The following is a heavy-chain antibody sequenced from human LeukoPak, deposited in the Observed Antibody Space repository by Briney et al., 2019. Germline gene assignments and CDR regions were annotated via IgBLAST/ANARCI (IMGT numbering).Heavy chain of an antibody. CDR1: GFTLSSYV. V-gene: IGHV3-30*19. J-gene: IGHJ4*02. Sequence: GGSLRHSCAASGFTLSSYVMLWVRQASGKGLEWLAFLSFDGDEKHYADSVKGRFNISRDNSENTLHLDMYNLRHDDTAIYYCARGIHFRDVWHVREWGQGTLLTVSS. D-gene: IGHD5-24*01. CDR2: LSFDGDEK. CDR3: ARGIHFRDVWHVRE.